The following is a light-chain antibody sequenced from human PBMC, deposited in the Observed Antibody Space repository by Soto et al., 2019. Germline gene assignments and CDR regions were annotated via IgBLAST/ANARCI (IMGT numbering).Light chain of an antibody. CDR1: QSISNF. V-gene: IGKV1-39*01. Sequence: SQSPSSLSASIGDRVTITCRASQSISNFLNWYQQRQGQVPKLLIYAASTLHTGVPSRFSGSASGTEFILTITSLQSEDFAFYYCQQYNDWPWTFAQRTKVAIK. CDR3: QQYNDWPWT. J-gene: IGKJ1*01. CDR2: AAS.